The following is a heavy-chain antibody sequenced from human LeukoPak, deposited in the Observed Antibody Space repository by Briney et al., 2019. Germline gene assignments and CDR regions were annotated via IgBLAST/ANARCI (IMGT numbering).Heavy chain of an antibody. V-gene: IGHV3-33*01. J-gene: IGHJ4*02. CDR2: IRYDGSNQ. Sequence: GGSLRLSCAASGFTFSDYGMHWVRQAPGKGLEWVALIRYDGSNQYYGDSVQGRYTISRDNAKNTLYLQMNSLRAEDTAVYYCARDGRIAAAGYYFEYWGQGTLVTASS. D-gene: IGHD6-13*01. CDR3: ARDGRIAAAGYYFEY. CDR1: GFTFSDYG.